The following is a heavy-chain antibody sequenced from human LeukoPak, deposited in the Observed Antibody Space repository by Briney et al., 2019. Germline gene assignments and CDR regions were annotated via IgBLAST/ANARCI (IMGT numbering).Heavy chain of an antibody. Sequence: ASVKVTCKASGHIFVTSDINWVRQAAGQGLEWMGWMNPLSGNTGYAQKFQGRVTMTRDTSIGTAYMELSSLRFEDSAVYYCVRSLAVDGTRAYWGQGTLVTVSS. V-gene: IGHV1-8*01. CDR2: MNPLSGNT. J-gene: IGHJ4*02. CDR1: GHIFVTSD. D-gene: IGHD6-19*01. CDR3: VRSLAVDGTRAY.